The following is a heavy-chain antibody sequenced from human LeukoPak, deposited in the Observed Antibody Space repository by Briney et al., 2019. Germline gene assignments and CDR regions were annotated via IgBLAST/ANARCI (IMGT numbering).Heavy chain of an antibody. D-gene: IGHD6-13*01. CDR2: ISATGGAT. Sequence: AGSLRLSCAASGFTFSSYGMTWVRQAPGKGLEWVSTISATGGATLYADSVKGRFTISRDNSRTTVYLHMNSLRAEDTAVYYCAKRRDSSQGNHFDYWGQGTLVTVSS. CDR3: AKRRDSSQGNHFDY. J-gene: IGHJ4*02. CDR1: GFTFSSYG. V-gene: IGHV3-23*01.